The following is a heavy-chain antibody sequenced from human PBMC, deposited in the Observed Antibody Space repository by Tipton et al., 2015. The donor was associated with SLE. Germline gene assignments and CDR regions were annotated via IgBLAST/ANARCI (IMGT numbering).Heavy chain of an antibody. V-gene: IGHV4-39*01. CDR3: AKTSSRYPYFDY. CDR2: IYYSGST. CDR1: GGSIISSNHY. Sequence: TLSLTCTVSGGSIISSNHYWGWIRQSPGKGLEWIGSIYYSGSTYYNPSLKSRVTISVDTSKNQFSLKLSSVTAADTAVYYCAKTSSRYPYFDYWGQGTLVTVSS. D-gene: IGHD6-13*01. J-gene: IGHJ4*02.